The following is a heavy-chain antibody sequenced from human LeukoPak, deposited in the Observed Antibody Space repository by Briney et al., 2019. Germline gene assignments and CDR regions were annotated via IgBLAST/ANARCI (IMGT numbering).Heavy chain of an antibody. V-gene: IGHV1-2*06. J-gene: IGHJ4*02. D-gene: IGHD3-3*01. CDR2: INPNSGGT. CDR1: GYTFTGYY. Sequence: ASVKVSCTASGYTFTGYYMHWVRQAPGQGLEWMGRINPNSGGTNYAQKFQGRVTMTRDTSISTAYMELSRLRSDDTAVYYCARGYYDFWSGYYSDYWGQGTLVTVSS. CDR3: ARGYYDFWSGYYSDY.